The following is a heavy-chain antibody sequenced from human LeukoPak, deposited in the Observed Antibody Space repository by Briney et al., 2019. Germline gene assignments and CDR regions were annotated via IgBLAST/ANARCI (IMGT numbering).Heavy chain of an antibody. CDR2: ISAYNGNT. CDR3: ARAPSSSGWPPFMGHNFDY. J-gene: IGHJ4*02. D-gene: IGHD6-19*01. V-gene: IGHV1-18*01. CDR1: GYTFTSYG. Sequence: ASVKVSCKASGYTFTSYGISWVRQAPGQGLEWMGWISAYNGNTNYAQKLQGRVTMTTDTSTSTAYMELRSLRSDDTAVYYCARAPSSSGWPPFMGHNFDYWGPGTLVTVSS.